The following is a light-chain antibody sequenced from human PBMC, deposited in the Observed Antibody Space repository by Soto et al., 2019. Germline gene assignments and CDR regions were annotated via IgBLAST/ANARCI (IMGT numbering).Light chain of an antibody. J-gene: IGKJ4*01. CDR2: KAS. Sequence: DIQMTQSPSTRSASVGDRVTITCRASQSISTWLAWYQQKPGKAPKLLIYKASNLEGGVPSRFSGSGSGTEFNITISSLQHDDFATYYCQQYNTYPLTFGGGTTVEIK. CDR1: QSISTW. CDR3: QQYNTYPLT. V-gene: IGKV1-5*03.